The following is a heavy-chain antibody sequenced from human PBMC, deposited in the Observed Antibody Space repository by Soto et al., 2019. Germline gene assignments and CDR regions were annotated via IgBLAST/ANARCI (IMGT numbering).Heavy chain of an antibody. CDR2: ISGSGGST. CDR3: AKGCSGGSCYAFDY. Sequence: GGSLRLSCAASGFTFSSYAMSWVRQAPGKGREWVSAISGSGGSTYYADSVKGRFTISRDNSKNTLYLQMNSLRAEDTAVYYCAKGCSGGSCYAFDYWGQGTLVTVSS. J-gene: IGHJ4*02. D-gene: IGHD2-15*01. CDR1: GFTFSSYA. V-gene: IGHV3-23*01.